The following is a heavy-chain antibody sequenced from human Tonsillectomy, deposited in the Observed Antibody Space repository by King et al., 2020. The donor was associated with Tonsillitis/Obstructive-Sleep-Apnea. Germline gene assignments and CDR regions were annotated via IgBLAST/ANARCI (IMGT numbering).Heavy chain of an antibody. CDR1: GYSFTTYW. Sequence: QLVQSGAEVKKPGESLKISCKGSGYSFTTYWIGWVRQMPGKGLEWMGVIHPRDSATRYSPSFQGHVTVSADKSISTAYLQWSSLKASDTAIYYCTRLRGLDGSGYYGYYYYYMDVWGKGTTVTVSS. V-gene: IGHV5-51*03. CDR2: IHPRDSAT. CDR3: TRLRGLDGSGYYGYYYYYMDV. J-gene: IGHJ6*03. D-gene: IGHD3-3*01.